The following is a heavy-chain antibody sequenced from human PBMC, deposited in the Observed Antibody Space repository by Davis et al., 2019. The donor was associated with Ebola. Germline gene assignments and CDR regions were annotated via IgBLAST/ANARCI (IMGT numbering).Heavy chain of an antibody. CDR1: GFTLRTYW. V-gene: IGHV3-7*01. D-gene: IGHD6-19*01. CDR2: IKQDGTEK. J-gene: IGHJ4*02. CDR3: ARDLAVAGRGPIDH. Sequence: GESLKISCAVSGFTLRTYWMHWVRQAPGKGLVWVANIKQDGTEKYYVDSVKGRFTISRDNAKNSLFLQMNSLRVEDTAVFYCARDLAVAGRGPIDHWGQGTLVTVSS.